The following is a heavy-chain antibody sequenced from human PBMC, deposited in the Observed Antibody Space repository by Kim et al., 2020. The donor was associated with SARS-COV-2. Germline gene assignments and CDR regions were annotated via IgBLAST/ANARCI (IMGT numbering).Heavy chain of an antibody. J-gene: IGHJ6*02. V-gene: IGHV4-61*01. CDR3: ARVPAVAGPVAWYYYGMDV. Sequence: SETLSLTCTVSGGSVSSGSYYWSWIRQPPGKGLEWIGYIYYSGSTNYNPSLKSRVTISVDTSKNQFSLKLSSVTAADTAVYYCARVPAVAGPVAWYYYGMDVWGQGTTVTVSS. CDR1: GGSVSSGSYY. D-gene: IGHD6-19*01. CDR2: IYYSGST.